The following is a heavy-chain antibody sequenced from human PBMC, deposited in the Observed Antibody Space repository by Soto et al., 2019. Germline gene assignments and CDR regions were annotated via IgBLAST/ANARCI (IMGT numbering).Heavy chain of an antibody. V-gene: IGHV4-31*03. CDR1: GGSISSGGYY. D-gene: IGHD3-10*01. Sequence: SETLSLTCTVSGGSISSGGYYWSWIRQHPGTGLEWIGYIYYSGSTYYNPSLKSRVTISVDTSKNQFSLKLSSVTAADTAVYYCARTVYYGAATIRDIYDWGQGNLV. CDR3: ARTVYYGAATIRDIYD. CDR2: IYYSGST. J-gene: IGHJ4*02.